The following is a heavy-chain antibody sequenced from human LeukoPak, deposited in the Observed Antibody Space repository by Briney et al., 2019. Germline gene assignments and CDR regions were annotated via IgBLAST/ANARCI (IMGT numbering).Heavy chain of an antibody. CDR2: ISGSGGST. CDR3: ARIVGSSGAFDI. Sequence: GGSLRLSCAASGFTFSSYAMSWVRQAPGKGLEWVSAISGSGGSTYYADSVKGRFTISRDNSKNTLYLQMNSLRAEDTAVYYCARIVGSSGAFDIWGQGTMVTVSS. V-gene: IGHV3-23*01. J-gene: IGHJ3*02. CDR1: GFTFSSYA. D-gene: IGHD2-15*01.